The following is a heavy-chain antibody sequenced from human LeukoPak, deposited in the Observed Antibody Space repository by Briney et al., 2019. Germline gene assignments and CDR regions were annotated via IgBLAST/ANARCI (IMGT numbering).Heavy chain of an antibody. CDR2: INHSGST. V-gene: IGHV4-34*01. Sequence: SETLSLTCAVYGGSFSGYYWSWIRQPPGKGLERIGEINHSGSTNYNPSLKSRVTISVDTSKNQFSLKLSSVTAADTAVYYCAREKVWSLAARPYWFDPWGQGTLVTVSS. J-gene: IGHJ5*02. D-gene: IGHD6-6*01. CDR1: GGSFSGYY. CDR3: AREKVWSLAARPYWFDP.